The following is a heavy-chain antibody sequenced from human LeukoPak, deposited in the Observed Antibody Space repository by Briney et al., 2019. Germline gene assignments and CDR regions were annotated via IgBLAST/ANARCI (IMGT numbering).Heavy chain of an antibody. CDR1: GYTFTSYD. J-gene: IGHJ4*02. CDR2: MNPNSGNT. V-gene: IGHV1-8*01. Sequence: GASVKVSCKASGYTFTSYDINWVRQATGQGLEWMGWMNPNSGNTGYAQKFQGRVTMTRNTSISTAYMELSSLRSEDTAVYYCARAPPYYAILTGYSPLGDYWGQGTLVTVSS. CDR3: ARAPPYYAILTGYSPLGDY. D-gene: IGHD3-9*01.